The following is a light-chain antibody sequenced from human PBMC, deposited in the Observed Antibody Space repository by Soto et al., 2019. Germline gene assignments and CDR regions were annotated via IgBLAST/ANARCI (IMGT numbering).Light chain of an antibody. J-gene: IGLJ1*01. Sequence: SVLTQPPSVSGAPGQRVTISCTGSSSNIGAGYDVHWYQQLPGTAPKLLIYGNSNRPSGVPDRFSGSKSGTSASLAITGLQAEDEADYYCQSYDSSLRREVFGTGTKVTVL. CDR1: SSNIGAGYD. CDR2: GNS. CDR3: QSYDSSLRREV. V-gene: IGLV1-40*01.